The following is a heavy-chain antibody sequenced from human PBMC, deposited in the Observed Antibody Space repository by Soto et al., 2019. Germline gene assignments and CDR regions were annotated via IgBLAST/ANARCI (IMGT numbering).Heavy chain of an antibody. CDR2: IRNRPNSYTT. CDR3: VRDSGRGFYFDY. V-gene: IGHV3-72*01. J-gene: IGHJ4*02. D-gene: IGHD3-10*01. CDR1: GFTFSDHY. Sequence: GGSLRLSCAASGFTFSDHYMDWVRQAPGKGLEWVGRIRNRPNSYTTQYAASVKGRFAVLRDDSENLVYLQMNDLKTEDTAVYYCVRDSGRGFYFDYWGQGALVTVSS.